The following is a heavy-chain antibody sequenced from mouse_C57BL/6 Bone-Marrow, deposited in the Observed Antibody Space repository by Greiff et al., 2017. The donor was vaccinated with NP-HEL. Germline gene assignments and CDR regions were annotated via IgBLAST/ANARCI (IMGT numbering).Heavy chain of an antibody. Sequence: DVHLVESGGGLVKPGGSLKLSCAASGFTFSSYAMSWVRQTPEKRLEWVATISDGGSYTYYPDNVKGRFTISRDNAKNNLYLQMSHLKSEDTAMYYCARDRWLLSWFAYWGQGTLVTVSA. J-gene: IGHJ3*01. CDR2: ISDGGSYT. D-gene: IGHD2-3*01. CDR1: GFTFSSYA. CDR3: ARDRWLLSWFAY. V-gene: IGHV5-4*01.